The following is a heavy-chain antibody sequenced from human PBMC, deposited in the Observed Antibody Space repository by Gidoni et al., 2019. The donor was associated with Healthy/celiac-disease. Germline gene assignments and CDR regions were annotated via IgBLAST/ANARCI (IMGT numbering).Heavy chain of an antibody. CDR3: AREVATIVEDWGLVAAAGKNYYYYGMDV. D-gene: IGHD5-12*01. Sequence: QVQLVQSGAEVKKPGSSVKVSCKASGGTFSSYAISWVRQAPGQGLEWMGGIIPIFGTANYAQKFEGRVTITADESTSTAYMELSSLRSEDTAVYYCAREVATIVEDWGLVAAAGKNYYYYGMDVWGQGTTVTVSS. CDR1: GGTFSSYA. J-gene: IGHJ6*02. CDR2: IIPIFGTA. V-gene: IGHV1-69*01.